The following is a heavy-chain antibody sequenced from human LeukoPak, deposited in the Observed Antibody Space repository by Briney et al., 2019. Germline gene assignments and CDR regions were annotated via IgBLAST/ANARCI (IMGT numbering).Heavy chain of an antibody. V-gene: IGHV3-53*01. CDR2: IYKSGGT. J-gene: IGHJ4*02. CDR1: GFTVSSNY. Sequence: GGSLRLSCAASGFTVSSNYMSWVRQAPGKGLEWVSVIYKSGGTYYADSVKGRFTISRENSKNTLYLQMNSLRAEDTAVYYWAGDVRYCSGCSCLSWGPGTLVTVSS. CDR3: AGDVRYCSGCSCLS. D-gene: IGHD2-15*01.